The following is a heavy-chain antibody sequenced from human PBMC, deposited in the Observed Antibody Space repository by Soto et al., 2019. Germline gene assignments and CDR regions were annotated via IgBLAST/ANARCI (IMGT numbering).Heavy chain of an antibody. V-gene: IGHV4-31*03. D-gene: IGHD3-10*01. CDR1: GGSISSGGYY. CDR2: IYYSGST. CDR3: ARVLWFGEVGGEYYFDY. Sequence: QVQLQESGPGLVKPSQTLSLTCTVSGGSISSGGYYWSWIRQHPGKGLEWIGYIYYSGSTYYNPSLKVRVTISVDTSKNQFSLKLSLVTAADTAVYYCARVLWFGEVGGEYYFDYWGQGTLVTVSS. J-gene: IGHJ4*02.